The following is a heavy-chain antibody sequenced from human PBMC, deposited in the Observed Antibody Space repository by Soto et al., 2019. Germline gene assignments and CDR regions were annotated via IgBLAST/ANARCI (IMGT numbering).Heavy chain of an antibody. J-gene: IGHJ5*02. CDR3: ATSNYGERA. D-gene: IGHD3-10*01. CDR1: GFTLSEYG. CDR2: VSGSGDST. V-gene: IGHV3-23*01. Sequence: ELQVLESGGGLVQPGGSLRLTCAASGFTLSEYGTSWVRQAPGKGLEWVSSVSGSGDSTYSTDPVKGRFTISRDSSKHTMCLQIAGQRAEDTAVYYCATSNYGERAWGQGALVTVS.